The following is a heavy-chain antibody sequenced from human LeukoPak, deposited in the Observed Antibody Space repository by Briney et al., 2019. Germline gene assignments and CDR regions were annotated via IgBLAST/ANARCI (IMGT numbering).Heavy chain of an antibody. J-gene: IGHJ4*02. D-gene: IGHD3-10*01. CDR1: GGSISSSSYY. CDR2: IYYSGST. CDR3: ASLARSITMVRGVILYFDY. V-gene: IGHV4-39*07. Sequence: PSETLSLTCTVSGGSISSSSYYWGWIRQPPGKGLEWIGSIYYSGSTYYNPSLKSRVTISVDTSKNQFSLKLSSVTAADTAVYYCASLARSITMVRGVILYFDYWGQGTLVTVSS.